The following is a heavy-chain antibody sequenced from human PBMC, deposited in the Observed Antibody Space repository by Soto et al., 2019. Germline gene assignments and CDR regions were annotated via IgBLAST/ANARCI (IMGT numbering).Heavy chain of an antibody. D-gene: IGHD6-6*01. CDR2: IYYSGST. Sequence: SETLSLTCAVYGGSFSGYYWSWIRQPPGKGLEWIGYIYYSGSTNYNPSLKSRVTISVDTSKNQLSLELNSVTAADTAVYYCARSTIAPHLFLYPFDYWGQGTLVTVSS. CDR1: GGSFSGYY. CDR3: ARSTIAPHLFLYPFDY. J-gene: IGHJ4*01. V-gene: IGHV4-59*08.